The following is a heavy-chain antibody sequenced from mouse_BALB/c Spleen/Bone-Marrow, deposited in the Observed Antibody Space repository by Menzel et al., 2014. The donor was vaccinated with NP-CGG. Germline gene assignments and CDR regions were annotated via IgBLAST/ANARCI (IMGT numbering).Heavy chain of an antibody. J-gene: IGHJ4*01. CDR2: IWSGGST. CDR3: ARNSHYYGYYYAMDY. Sequence: QVHVKQSGPGLVQPSQSLSITCTVSGFSLTSYGAHWVRQSPGKGLEWLGVIWSGGSTDYNAAFISRLSISKDNSKSQVFFKMNSLQANDTAIYYCARNSHYYGYYYAMDYWGQGTSVTVSS. CDR1: GFSLTSYG. D-gene: IGHD1-2*01. V-gene: IGHV2-2*02.